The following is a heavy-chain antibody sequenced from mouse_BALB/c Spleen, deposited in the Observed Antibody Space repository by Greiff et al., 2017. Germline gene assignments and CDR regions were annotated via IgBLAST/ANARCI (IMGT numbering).Heavy chain of an antibody. V-gene: IGHV1S81*02. CDR2: INPSNGGT. D-gene: IGHD1-2*01. Sequence: QVQLKQSGAELVKPGASVKLSCKASGYTFTSYYMYWVKQRPGQGLEWIGEINPSNGGTNFNEKFKSKATLTVDKSSSTAYMQLSSLTSEDSAVYYCTRWSLLRHYYAMDDWGQGTSVTVSS. CDR3: TRWSLLRHYYAMDD. CDR1: GYTFTSYY. J-gene: IGHJ4*01.